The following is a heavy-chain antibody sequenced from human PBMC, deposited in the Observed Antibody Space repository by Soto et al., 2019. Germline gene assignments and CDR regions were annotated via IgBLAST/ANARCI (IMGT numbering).Heavy chain of an antibody. Sequence: SETLSLTCTVSGGSISSSSYYWGWIRQPPGKGLEWIGSIYYSGSTYYNPSLKSRVTISVDTSKNQFSLKLSSVTAADTAVYYCARRGVREGSSSWYVQGYWFDPWGQGTLVTVS. CDR1: GGSISSSSYY. V-gene: IGHV4-39*01. J-gene: IGHJ5*02. D-gene: IGHD6-13*01. CDR3: ARRGVREGSSSWYVQGYWFDP. CDR2: IYYSGST.